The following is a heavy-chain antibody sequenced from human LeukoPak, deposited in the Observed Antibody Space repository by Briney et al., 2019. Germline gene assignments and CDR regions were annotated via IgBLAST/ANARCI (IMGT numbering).Heavy chain of an antibody. CDR2: IKEDGGEE. D-gene: IGHD3-10*01. V-gene: IGHV3-7*01. Sequence: GGSLRLSCAASGFTFSSQWMSWVRQAPGKGLEWVANIKEDGGEEDYVDSVKGRFTISRDNAKNSLYLQMNSLKVEDTAVYYCARAGNWGQGTLVTVSS. J-gene: IGHJ4*02. CDR1: GFTFSSQW. CDR3: ARAGN.